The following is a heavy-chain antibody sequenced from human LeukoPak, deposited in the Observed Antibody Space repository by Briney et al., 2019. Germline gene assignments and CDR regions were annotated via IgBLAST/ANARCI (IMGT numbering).Heavy chain of an antibody. CDR3: AKNGWPRLSDLWGDC. V-gene: IGHV3-33*06. CDR1: GFTFSSYG. CDR2: IWYDGSNK. J-gene: IGHJ4*02. Sequence: QPGRSLRLSCAASGFTFSSYGMHWVRQAPGKGLEWVAVIWYDGSNKYYADSVKGRFTISRDNSKNTLYLQMNSLRAEDTAVYYCAKNGWPRLSDLWGDCWGQGTLVTVSS. D-gene: IGHD5-12*01.